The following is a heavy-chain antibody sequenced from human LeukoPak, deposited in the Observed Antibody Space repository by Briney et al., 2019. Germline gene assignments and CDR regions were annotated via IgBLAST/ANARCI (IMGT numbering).Heavy chain of an antibody. CDR3: ARIVGATTFPDY. V-gene: IGHV4-34*01. CDR2: INHSGST. Sequence: SETLSLTCAVYGGSFSGYYWSWIRQPPGKGLEWIGEINHSGSTNYNPSLKSRVTISVDTSKNQFSLKLSSVTAADTAVYYCARIVGATTFPDYWGQGTLVTVSS. CDR1: GGSFSGYY. D-gene: IGHD1-26*01. J-gene: IGHJ4*02.